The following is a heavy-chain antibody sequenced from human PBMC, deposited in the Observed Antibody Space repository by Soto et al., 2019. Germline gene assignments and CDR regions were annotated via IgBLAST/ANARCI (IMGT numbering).Heavy chain of an antibody. CDR3: ARDVTEYYDSSCYAVVRDIDY. CDR1: RDTFTSYY. V-gene: IGHV1-46*01. D-gene: IGHD3-22*01. Sequence: ASVKVSCKAPRDTFTSYYINWVRQAPGQGLEWMGVINPHGGSTAYAQKFKGRVTMTRDTSTSTVYMEVRSLTSDDTAMYYCARDVTEYYDSSCYAVVRDIDYWGQGTLVTVSS. CDR2: INPHGGST. J-gene: IGHJ4*02.